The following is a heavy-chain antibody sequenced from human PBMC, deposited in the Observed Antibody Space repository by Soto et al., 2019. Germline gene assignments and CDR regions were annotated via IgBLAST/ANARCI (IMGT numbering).Heavy chain of an antibody. J-gene: IGHJ4*02. CDR1: GFTFSSYE. CDR2: ISSSGSTI. Sequence: GGSLRLSCAASGFTFSSYEMNWVRQAPGKGLEWVSYISSSGSTIYYADSVKGRFTISRDNAKNSLYLQMNSLRAEDTAVYYCARDRRVFGDTAMAGDYWGQGTLVTVSS. V-gene: IGHV3-48*03. CDR3: ARDRRVFGDTAMAGDY. D-gene: IGHD5-18*01.